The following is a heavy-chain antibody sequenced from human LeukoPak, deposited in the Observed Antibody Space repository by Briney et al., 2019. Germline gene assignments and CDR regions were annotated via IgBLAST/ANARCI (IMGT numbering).Heavy chain of an antibody. D-gene: IGHD3-10*01. CDR2: IYYSGST. Sequence: SETLSLTCTVSGGSISSYYWSWIRQPPGKGLERIGYIYYSGSTNYNPSLKSRVTISVDTSKNQFSLELSSVTAADTAVYYCARGSGSGSSYFNYYYYMDVWGKGTTVTVSS. CDR1: GGSISSYY. J-gene: IGHJ6*03. CDR3: ARGSGSGSSYFNYYYYMDV. V-gene: IGHV4-59*01.